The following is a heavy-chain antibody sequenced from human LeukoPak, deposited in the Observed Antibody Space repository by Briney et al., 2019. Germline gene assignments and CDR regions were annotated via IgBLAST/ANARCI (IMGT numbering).Heavy chain of an antibody. Sequence: GGSLRLSCAASGFTFTDYWMSWIRQAPGKGLEWVANIKYDVSEKYYVDSVKGRFTISRDNAKSSLYLQMNSLRAEDTAVYYCATYLRSGPIDCWGQGTLVTVSS. D-gene: IGHD2-21*01. CDR1: GFTFTDYW. J-gene: IGHJ4*02. CDR2: IKYDVSEK. V-gene: IGHV3-7*01. CDR3: ATYLRSGPIDC.